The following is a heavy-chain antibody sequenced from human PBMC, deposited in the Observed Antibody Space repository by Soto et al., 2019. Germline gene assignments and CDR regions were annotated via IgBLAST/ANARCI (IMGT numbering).Heavy chain of an antibody. CDR1: GFVFKDSS. J-gene: IGHJ4*02. CDR3: TRLISAAQDY. V-gene: IGHV3-73*01. Sequence: EVLLVESGGGLVKPGGSRKLSCEASGFVFKDSSIHWVRQASGKGLEWVGRIRDRAYNYATAYAASVKGRFTISRDDSNNKAYLQMDSLKTEDTAIYYCTRLISAAQDYWGQGTLVTVSS. D-gene: IGHD3-10*01. CDR2: IRDRAYNYAT.